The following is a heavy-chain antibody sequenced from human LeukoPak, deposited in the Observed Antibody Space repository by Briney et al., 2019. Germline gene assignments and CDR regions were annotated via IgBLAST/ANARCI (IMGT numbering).Heavy chain of an antibody. Sequence: GGSLRLSCAASGFTFSNAWMSWVRQAPGKGLEWAGRIKSKTDGGTTDYAAPVKGRFTISRDDSKNTLYLQMNSLKTEDTAVYYCTTVAAAGTRWGQGTLVTVSS. CDR1: GFTFSNAW. J-gene: IGHJ4*02. CDR3: TTVAAAGTR. D-gene: IGHD6-13*01. V-gene: IGHV3-15*01. CDR2: IKSKTDGGTT.